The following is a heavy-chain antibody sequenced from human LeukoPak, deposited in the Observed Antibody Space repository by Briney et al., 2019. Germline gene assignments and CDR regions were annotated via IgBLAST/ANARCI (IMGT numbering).Heavy chain of an antibody. V-gene: IGHV4-4*07. CDR2: IYTSGST. D-gene: IGHD3-16*01. J-gene: IGHJ4*02. CDR1: GGSISSYY. Sequence: PSQTLSLTCTVSGGSISSYYWSWIRQPAGKGLEWIARIYTSGSTNYNPSLKSRVTISVDKSKNQFSLKLSSVTAADTAVYYCAIEGGYWGQGTLVTVSS. CDR3: AIEGGY.